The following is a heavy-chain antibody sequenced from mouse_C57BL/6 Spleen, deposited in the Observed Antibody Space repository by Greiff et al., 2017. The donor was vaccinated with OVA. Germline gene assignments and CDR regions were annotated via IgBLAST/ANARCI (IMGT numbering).Heavy chain of an antibody. J-gene: IGHJ2*01. CDR3: ARRFDD. CDR1: GYTFTDSN. CDR2: INPNNGGT. Sequence: EVQLQQSGPDVVRPGASVQLSCKASGYTFTDSNMHWVKQSHGQSLEWLGTINPNNGGTSYNQKFKGKATLTVNKSSSTAYLELRSLTSEDSAVYDWARRFDDWGKGTTLTVSS. V-gene: IGHV1-22*01.